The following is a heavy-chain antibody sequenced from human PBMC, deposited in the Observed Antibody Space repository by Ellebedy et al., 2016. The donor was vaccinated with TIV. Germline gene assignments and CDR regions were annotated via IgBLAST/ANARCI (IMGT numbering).Heavy chain of an antibody. CDR2: IWYDGSNK. J-gene: IGHJ4*02. CDR3: AREPFTLEWFSFDY. V-gene: IGHV3-33*01. D-gene: IGHD3-3*01. CDR1: GFTFSSYG. Sequence: GGSLRLXXAASGFTFSSYGMHWVRQAPGKGLEWVAVIWYDGSNKYYADSVKGRFTISRDNSKNTLYLQMNSLRAEDTAVYYCAREPFTLEWFSFDYWGQGTLVTVSS.